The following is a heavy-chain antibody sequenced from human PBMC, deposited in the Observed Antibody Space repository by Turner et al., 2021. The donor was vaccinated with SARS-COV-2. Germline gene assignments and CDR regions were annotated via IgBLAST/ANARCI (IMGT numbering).Heavy chain of an antibody. Sequence: QLQLQESGPGLVKPSETLSLTCTVSGGSISSSSYYWGWIRQPPGKGLGWIGSIYYSGSTYYNPSLKSRVTISVDTSKNQFSLKLSSVTAADTAVYYCATEMATISRYYYYGMDVWGQGTTVTVSS. CDR1: GGSISSSSYY. CDR3: ATEMATISRYYYYGMDV. J-gene: IGHJ6*02. V-gene: IGHV4-39*02. CDR2: IYYSGST. D-gene: IGHD5-12*01.